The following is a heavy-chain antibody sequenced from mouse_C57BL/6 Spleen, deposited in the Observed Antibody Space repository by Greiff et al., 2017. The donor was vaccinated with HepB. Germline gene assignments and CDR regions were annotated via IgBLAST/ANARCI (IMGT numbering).Heavy chain of an antibody. CDR1: GYTFTSYW. Sequence: QVQLQQPGAELVKPGASVKLSCKASGYTFTSYWMQWVKQRPGQGLEWIGEIDPSDSYTNYNQKFKGKATLTVDTSSSTAYMQLSSLTSEDSAVYYCARRGVTTGFDYWGQGTTLTVSS. D-gene: IGHD2-2*01. CDR2: IDPSDSYT. CDR3: ARRGVTTGFDY. J-gene: IGHJ2*01. V-gene: IGHV1-50*01.